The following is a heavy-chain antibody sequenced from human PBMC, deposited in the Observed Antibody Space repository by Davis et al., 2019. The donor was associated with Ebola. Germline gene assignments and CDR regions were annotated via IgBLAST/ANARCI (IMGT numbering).Heavy chain of an antibody. CDR2: INHSGST. CDR1: GASFSGYY. Sequence: SETLSPTCAVHGASFSGYYWSWNRQPPGKGLVWYGEINHSGSTNYNPSLKSRVTISVDTSKNQFSLKLSSVTAADTAVYYCVGVDYYYYGMDVWGKGTTVTVSS. J-gene: IGHJ6*04. D-gene: IGHD2-15*01. CDR3: VGVDYYYYGMDV. V-gene: IGHV4-34*01.